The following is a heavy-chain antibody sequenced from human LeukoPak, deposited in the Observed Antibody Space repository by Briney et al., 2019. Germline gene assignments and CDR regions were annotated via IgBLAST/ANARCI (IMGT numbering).Heavy chain of an antibody. Sequence: GGSLRLSCAASGFTFTCCTMNWVRQAPAKGLEWVAGISGSDGSTYYADSVKGRLTISRDISKSTLYLQMNSLRAEDTAVYYCAKGLHPWGQGTLVTVSS. V-gene: IGHV3-23*01. CDR2: ISGSDGST. J-gene: IGHJ5*02. CDR3: AKGLHP. CDR1: GFTFTCCT.